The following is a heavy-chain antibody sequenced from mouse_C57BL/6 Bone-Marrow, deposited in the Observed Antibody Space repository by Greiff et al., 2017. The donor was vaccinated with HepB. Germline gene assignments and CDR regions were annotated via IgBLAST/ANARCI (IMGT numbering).Heavy chain of an antibody. J-gene: IGHJ3*01. Sequence: DVMLVESGGGLVQPGGSLKLSCAASGFTFSDYYMYWVRQTPEKRLEWVAYISNGGGSTYYPDTVKGRFTISRDNAKNTLYLQMSRLKSEDTAMYYCASIYYDYDDGFAYWGQGTLVTVSA. CDR1: GFTFSDYY. D-gene: IGHD2-4*01. CDR3: ASIYYDYDDGFAY. V-gene: IGHV5-12*01. CDR2: ISNGGGST.